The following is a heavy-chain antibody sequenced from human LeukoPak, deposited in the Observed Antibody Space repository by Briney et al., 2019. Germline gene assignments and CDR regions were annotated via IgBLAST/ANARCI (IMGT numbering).Heavy chain of an antibody. CDR3: ARDPIVGAPVLDY. CDR2: IWYDGSNK. J-gene: IGHJ4*02. Sequence: QAGGSLRLSCAASGFTFSSYGMHWVRQAPGKGLEWVAVIWYDGSNKYYADSVKGRFTISRDNSKNTLYLQMNSLRAEDTAVCYCARDPIVGAPVLDYWGQGTLVTVSS. CDR1: GFTFSSYG. D-gene: IGHD1-26*01. V-gene: IGHV3-33*01.